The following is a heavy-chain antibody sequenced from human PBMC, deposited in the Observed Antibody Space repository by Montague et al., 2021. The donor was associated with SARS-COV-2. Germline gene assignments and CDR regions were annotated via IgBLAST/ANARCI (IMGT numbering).Heavy chain of an antibody. Sequence: CAISGDSVSSNIATWNWIRQSPSRGLEWLGRTYYRSKWYNDYAESVKSRITIDPDTSKRQFSLHLNSVTPEDTAVYYCARIPVGSKYYFDIWGQGTMVTVSS. CDR1: GDSVSSNIAT. V-gene: IGHV6-1*01. J-gene: IGHJ3*02. D-gene: IGHD4-11*01. CDR2: TYYRSKWYN. CDR3: ARIPVGSKYYFDI.